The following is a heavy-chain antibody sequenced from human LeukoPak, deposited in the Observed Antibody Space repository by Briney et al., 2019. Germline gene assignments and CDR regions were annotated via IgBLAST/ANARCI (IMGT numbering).Heavy chain of an antibody. Sequence: SETLSLACTVSGGSISSGSYYWSWIRQPAGKGLEWIGRIYTSGSINYNPSLKSRVTISVDTSKNQFSLKLSSVTAADTAVYYCARESGSSWYWMNMDVWGKGTTVTVSS. V-gene: IGHV4-61*02. CDR3: ARESGSSWYWMNMDV. D-gene: IGHD6-13*01. CDR2: IYTSGSI. CDR1: GGSISSGSYY. J-gene: IGHJ6*03.